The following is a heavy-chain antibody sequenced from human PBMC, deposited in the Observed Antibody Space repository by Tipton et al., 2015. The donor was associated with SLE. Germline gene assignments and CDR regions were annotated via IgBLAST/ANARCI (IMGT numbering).Heavy chain of an antibody. D-gene: IGHD3-10*01. J-gene: IGHJ4*02. V-gene: IGHV3-53*01. CDR2: IYVPGDA. CDR1: GFSVTNNY. Sequence: GSLRLSCAASGFSVTNNYMSWVRRAPGKGLEWVAVIYVPGDAYYADSVKGRFTISRDSSKNTVYLDMLSLRADDTAMYYCACASWSYGFFDYWGQGTLVTVSP. CDR3: ACASWSYGFFDY.